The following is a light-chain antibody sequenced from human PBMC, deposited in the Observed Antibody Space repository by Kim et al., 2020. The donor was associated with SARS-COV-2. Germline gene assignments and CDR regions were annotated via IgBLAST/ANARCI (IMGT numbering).Light chain of an antibody. CDR1: QSVSGSY. J-gene: IGKJ4*01. CDR2: GTT. Sequence: EIILTQSPGTLSMSPGERATISCRASQSVSGSYLAWYQRKPGQAPRLLIYGTTKKATGIPDRYSGSGSGTDFTLTISRLEPEDFTVYYCQHYGTSPVLTSCGGTKVDIK. CDR3: QHYGTSPVLT. V-gene: IGKV3-20*01.